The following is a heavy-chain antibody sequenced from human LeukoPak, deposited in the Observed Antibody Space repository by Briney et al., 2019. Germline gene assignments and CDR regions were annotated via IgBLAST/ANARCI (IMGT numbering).Heavy chain of an antibody. CDR3: ARIRGSNSGSYS. V-gene: IGHV3-7*01. J-gene: IGHJ4*02. D-gene: IGHD1-26*01. CDR2: INQDGSEK. Sequence: GGSLRLSCAASGFIFSSYWMSWVRQAPGKGLKWVANINQDGSEKYYVDSVKGRFTISRDNAKTSLYLQMNSLRTGDTAVYYCARIRGSNSGSYSWGQGTLVIVSS. CDR1: GFIFSSYW.